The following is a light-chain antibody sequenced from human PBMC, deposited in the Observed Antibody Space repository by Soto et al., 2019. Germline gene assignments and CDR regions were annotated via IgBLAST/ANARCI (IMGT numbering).Light chain of an antibody. CDR1: NRDVGSYNL. J-gene: IGLJ2*01. CDR3: SSYINTNTLV. V-gene: IGLV2-14*01. Sequence: QSVLTQPASVSGSPGQSITIACTGTNRDVGSYNLVSWYQHHPGKVPKLVIFEVSNRPSGVSNRFSGSKSGNTASLTISGLQAEDEADYYCSSYINTNTLVFAGGTKLTVL. CDR2: EVS.